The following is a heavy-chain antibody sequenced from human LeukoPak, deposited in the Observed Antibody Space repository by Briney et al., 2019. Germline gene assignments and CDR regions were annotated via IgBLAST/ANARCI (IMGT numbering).Heavy chain of an antibody. D-gene: IGHD5-12*01. Sequence: SETLSLTCTVSGDSISSSSYYWSWIRQPAGKGLEWIGRIYTSGSTNYNPSLKSRVTMSVDTSKNQFSLKLSSVTAADTAVYYCARSHSIVATNFDYWGQGTLVTVSS. V-gene: IGHV4-61*02. J-gene: IGHJ4*02. CDR1: GDSISSSSYY. CDR3: ARSHSIVATNFDY. CDR2: IYTSGST.